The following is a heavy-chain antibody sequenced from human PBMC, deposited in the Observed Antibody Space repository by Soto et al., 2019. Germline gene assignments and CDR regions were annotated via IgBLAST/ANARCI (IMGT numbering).Heavy chain of an antibody. CDR2: IWYDGSNK. CDR1: GFTFSSYG. V-gene: IGHV3-33*01. CDR3: ARDGETYGDFWSGYCDY. Sequence: GGSLRLSCAASGFTFSSYGMHWVRQAPGKGLEWVAVIWYDGSNKYYADSVKGRFTISRDNSKNTLYLQMNSLRAEDTAVYYCARDGETYGDFWSGYCDYWGQGTLVTVSS. D-gene: IGHD3-3*01. J-gene: IGHJ4*02.